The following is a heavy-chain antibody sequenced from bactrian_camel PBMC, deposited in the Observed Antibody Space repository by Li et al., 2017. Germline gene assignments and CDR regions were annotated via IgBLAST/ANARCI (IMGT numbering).Heavy chain of an antibody. V-gene: IGHV3S57*01. Sequence: VQLVESGGGSVQAGGSLSVSCTDSRRTYSTYCMAWFRQAPGKERDRVAARHSGGNTGYADSVKGRFTISQDNAKNTLYLQMNSLKPEDAAAYYCVPWDPPMGTTVVAGEGGQGTQVTVS. J-gene: IGHJ4*01. CDR2: RHSGGNT. D-gene: IGHD6*01. CDR1: RRTYSTYC. CDR3: VPWDPPMGTTVVAGE.